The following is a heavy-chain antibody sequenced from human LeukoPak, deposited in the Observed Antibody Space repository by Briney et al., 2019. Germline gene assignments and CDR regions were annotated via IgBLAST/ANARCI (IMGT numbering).Heavy chain of an antibody. J-gene: IGHJ4*02. Sequence: GGSLRLSCAASGFTFDDYVMHWVRQAPGKGLEWVSLVSGDGGSTYYADSVKGRFTISRDNSKNSLYLQMNSLRTEDTALYYCAKGYYDFWSRLLVDPDYWGQGTLVTVSS. V-gene: IGHV3-43*02. CDR3: AKGYYDFWSRLLVDPDY. D-gene: IGHD3-3*01. CDR1: GFTFDDYV. CDR2: VSGDGGST.